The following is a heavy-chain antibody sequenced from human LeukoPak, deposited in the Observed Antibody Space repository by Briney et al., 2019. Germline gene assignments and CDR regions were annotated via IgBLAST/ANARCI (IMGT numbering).Heavy chain of an antibody. Sequence: PGRSLRLSCAASGFTVSSNYMTWVRQAPGKGLEWVSLIYSGGATYYADSVKGRFTISRDNSKNTLYLQMNSLRAEDTAVYYCARGLYASGSCNFDYWGQGTLVTVSS. CDR2: IYSGGAT. D-gene: IGHD3-10*01. CDR1: GFTVSSNY. CDR3: ARGLYASGSCNFDY. J-gene: IGHJ4*02. V-gene: IGHV3-53*01.